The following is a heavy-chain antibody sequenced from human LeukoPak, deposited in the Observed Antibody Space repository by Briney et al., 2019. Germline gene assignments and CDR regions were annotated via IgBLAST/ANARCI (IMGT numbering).Heavy chain of an antibody. J-gene: IGHJ3*01. CDR3: AKIRSGGGSFDV. V-gene: IGHV4-59*01. D-gene: IGHD4-23*01. CDR2: IFQTGST. CDR1: GGSISSYY. Sequence: PSETLSLTCSVSGGSISSYYWSWIRQPPGKGLEWIGHIFQTGSTNYNPSLKSRVTMSVDTSKNQVSLRLSSVTAADTAVYYCAKIRSGGGSFDVWGQGAMFTVSS.